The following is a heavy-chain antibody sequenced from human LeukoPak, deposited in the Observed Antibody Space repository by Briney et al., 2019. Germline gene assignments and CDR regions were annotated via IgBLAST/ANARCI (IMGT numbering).Heavy chain of an antibody. Sequence: PGGSLRLSCAASGFTFSSYNMNWVRQAQGKGLEWVSSISSSSSYIYYADSVKGRFTISRDNAKNSLYLQMNSLRAEDTAVYYCARGVVAGTFDYWGQGTLVTVSS. V-gene: IGHV3-21*01. D-gene: IGHD6-19*01. J-gene: IGHJ4*02. CDR2: ISSSSSYI. CDR1: GFTFSSYN. CDR3: ARGVVAGTFDY.